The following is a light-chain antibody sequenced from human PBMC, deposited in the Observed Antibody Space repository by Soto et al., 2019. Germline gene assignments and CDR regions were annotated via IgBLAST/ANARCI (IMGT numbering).Light chain of an antibody. CDR1: SSDVGGYNY. CDR3: SSYTSSSTRV. J-gene: IGLJ3*02. CDR2: EVS. Sequence: QSALPQPASVSGSPGQSITISCTGTSSDVGGYNYVSWYQQHPGKAPKLMISEVSNRPSGVSNRFSGSKSGNTASLTSSGLQAEDEADYYCSSYTSSSTRVFGGGTKLTVL. V-gene: IGLV2-14*01.